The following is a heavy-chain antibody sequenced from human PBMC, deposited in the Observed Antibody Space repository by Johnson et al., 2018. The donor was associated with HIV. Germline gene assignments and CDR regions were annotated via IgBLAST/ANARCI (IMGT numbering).Heavy chain of an antibody. CDR2: IYSGGST. J-gene: IGHJ3*02. CDR3: ANDFWSGSGI. CDR1: GFIFRDYY. Sequence: VQLVESGGGLVKPGGSLRLSCAVSGFIFRDYYMSWVRQAPGKGLEWVSVIYSGGSTYYADSVKGRFTISRDNSKNTLYLQMNSLRAEDTAVYYCANDFWSGSGIWGQGTMVTVSS. V-gene: IGHV3-66*01. D-gene: IGHD3-3*01.